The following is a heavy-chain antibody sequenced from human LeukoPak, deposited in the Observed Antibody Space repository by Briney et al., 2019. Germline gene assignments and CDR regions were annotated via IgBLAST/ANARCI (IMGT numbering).Heavy chain of an antibody. Sequence: GESLRISCKASGYTFATYWIAWGRQMPGKGLEWMGIIYPGDSDTRYSPSFQGHVTISADRSISTAYLQWSSLRASDTAMYYCARTGAAGMYNWLDPWGQGTLVTVSS. D-gene: IGHD6-13*01. CDR3: ARTGAAGMYNWLDP. CDR2: IYPGDSDT. CDR1: GYTFATYW. J-gene: IGHJ5*02. V-gene: IGHV5-51*01.